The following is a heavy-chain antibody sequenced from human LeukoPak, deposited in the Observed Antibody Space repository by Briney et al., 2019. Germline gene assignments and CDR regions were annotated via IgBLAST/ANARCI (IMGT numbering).Heavy chain of an antibody. CDR2: TYYRSKWYN. V-gene: IGHV6-1*01. J-gene: IGHJ5*02. Sequence: SQTLSLTCAISGDSVSSNSAAWNWIRQSPSRGLEWLGRTYYRSKWYNDYAVSVKSRITINPDTSKNQFSLQLNSVTPEDTAVYYCARDTALNYGDSNWFDPWGLGTLVTVSS. CDR1: GDSVSSNSAA. D-gene: IGHD4-17*01. CDR3: ARDTALNYGDSNWFDP.